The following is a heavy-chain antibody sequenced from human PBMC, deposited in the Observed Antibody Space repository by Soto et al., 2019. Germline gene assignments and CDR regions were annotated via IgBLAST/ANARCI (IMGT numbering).Heavy chain of an antibody. CDR1: GDSVSSKAAA. V-gene: IGHV6-1*01. CDR2: TYYRSKWST. D-gene: IGHD1-26*01. CDR3: KRDLSGRYDS. Sequence: SQTLSLTCAISGDSVSSKAAAWNWIRQSPSRGLEWLGRTYYRSKWSTDYAVSVKSRITINPDTSKNQFSLQLNSVTPEDTAVYYCKRDLSGRYDSWGQGTLVTVSS. J-gene: IGHJ5*01.